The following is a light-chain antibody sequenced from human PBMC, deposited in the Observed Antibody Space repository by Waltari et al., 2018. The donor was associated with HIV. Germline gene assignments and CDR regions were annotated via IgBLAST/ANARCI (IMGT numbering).Light chain of an antibody. CDR2: YDD. Sequence: QSVLTQPPSLSEAPRQRVTISCSGSSSNIRHTAVHWYQQLPGKAPKLLIYYDDLLPSGVSDRFSGSKSGTSASLAISGLQSEDEADYYCAAWDDSLNGPVFGGGTKLTVL. CDR3: AAWDDSLNGPV. CDR1: SSNIRHTA. J-gene: IGLJ3*02. V-gene: IGLV1-36*01.